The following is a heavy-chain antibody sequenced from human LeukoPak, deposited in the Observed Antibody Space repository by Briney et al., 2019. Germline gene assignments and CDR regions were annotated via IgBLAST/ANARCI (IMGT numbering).Heavy chain of an antibody. Sequence: GGSLRLSCAASGFTFSSYGMHWVRQAPGKGLEWVAVISYDGSNKYYADSVKGRFTISRDNSKNTLYLQMNSLRAEDTAVYYCAKERAYGVGATPYGMDVWGQGTTVTVSS. CDR2: ISYDGSNK. J-gene: IGHJ6*02. CDR3: AKERAYGVGATPYGMDV. CDR1: GFTFSSYG. V-gene: IGHV3-30*18. D-gene: IGHD1-26*01.